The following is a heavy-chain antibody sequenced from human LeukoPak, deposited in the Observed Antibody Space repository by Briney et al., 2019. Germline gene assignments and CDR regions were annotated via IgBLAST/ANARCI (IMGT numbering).Heavy chain of an antibody. CDR2: ISYDGSNK. V-gene: IGHV3-30*04. CDR3: AKGDDSSGYPPNDY. D-gene: IGHD3-22*01. J-gene: IGHJ4*02. CDR1: GFTFSSYA. Sequence: GSLRLSCAASGFTFSSYAMHWVRQAPGKGLEWVAVISYDGSNKYYADSVKGRFTISRDNSKNTLYLQMNSLRAEDTAVYYCAKGDDSSGYPPNDYWGQGTLVTVSS.